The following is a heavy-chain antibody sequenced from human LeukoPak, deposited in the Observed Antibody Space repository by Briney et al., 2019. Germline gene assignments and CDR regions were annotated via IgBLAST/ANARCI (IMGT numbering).Heavy chain of an antibody. Sequence: GASVKVSCKASGYTFTSYDINWVRQATGQGLEWMGWMNPNSGNTGYAQKFQGRVTMTRNTSISTAYMELSSLRSEDTAVYYCARVPYYDSSGYYYEPFDYWDQGTLVTVSS. D-gene: IGHD3-22*01. CDR2: MNPNSGNT. CDR3: ARVPYYDSSGYYYEPFDY. CDR1: GYTFTSYD. V-gene: IGHV1-8*01. J-gene: IGHJ4*02.